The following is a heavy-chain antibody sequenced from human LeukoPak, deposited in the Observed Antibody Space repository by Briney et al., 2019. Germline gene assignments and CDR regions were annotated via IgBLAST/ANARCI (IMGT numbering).Heavy chain of an antibody. J-gene: IGHJ4*02. D-gene: IGHD3-16*01. V-gene: IGHV3-21*01. Sequence: GGSLRLSCAASGFSFSIYFMNWVRQAPGKGLEWVSSISRTTEYIHYADSVRGRFAISRDNAKNSVYLQMNSLRAEDTAVYFCAGGGDFDYWGQGILVTVSA. CDR2: ISRTTEYI. CDR1: GFSFSIYF. CDR3: AGGGDFDY.